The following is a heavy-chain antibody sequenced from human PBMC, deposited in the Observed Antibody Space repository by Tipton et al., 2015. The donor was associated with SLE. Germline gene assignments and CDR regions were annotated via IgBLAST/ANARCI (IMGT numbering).Heavy chain of an antibody. CDR3: ARAAWVGATHQVGI. CDR1: GGSISSHY. D-gene: IGHD1-26*01. V-gene: IGHV4-59*08. CDR2: IYSSGRT. Sequence: LRLSCTVSGGSISSHYWSWIRQPPGKGLEWIGYIYSSGRTNYIPSFKSRVTIPVDTSKNQFSLKLSSVTAADTTVYYCARAAWVGATHQVGIWGQGTMVTVSS. J-gene: IGHJ3*02.